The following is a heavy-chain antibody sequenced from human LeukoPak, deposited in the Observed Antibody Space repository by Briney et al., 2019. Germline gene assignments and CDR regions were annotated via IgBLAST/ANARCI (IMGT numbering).Heavy chain of an antibody. CDR3: AAVIDY. CDR1: EFTFSSYE. V-gene: IGHV3-48*03. Sequence: GGSLRLSCAASEFTFSSYEMNWIRQAPGKGLEWISYISNSGSTKYYADSVKGRFTISRDNAKNSLYLQMNSLRAEDTAVYYCAAVIDYWGQGTLVTVSS. J-gene: IGHJ4*02. CDR2: ISNSGSTK.